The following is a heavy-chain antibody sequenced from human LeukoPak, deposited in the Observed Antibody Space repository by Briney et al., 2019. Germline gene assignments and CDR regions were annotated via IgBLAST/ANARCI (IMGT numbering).Heavy chain of an antibody. CDR3: ARVSGYHWESFYDY. CDR1: GYSISSGYY. D-gene: IGHD5-12*01. CDR2: IYHSGRT. Sequence: SETLSPTCTVSGYSISSGYYWGWIRQPPGKGLEWIGSIYHSGRTFYNPSLKSRVTISVDTSKNQFSLKLTSVTAADTAVYYCARVSGYHWESFYDYWGQGTLVTVSS. V-gene: IGHV4-38-2*02. J-gene: IGHJ4*02.